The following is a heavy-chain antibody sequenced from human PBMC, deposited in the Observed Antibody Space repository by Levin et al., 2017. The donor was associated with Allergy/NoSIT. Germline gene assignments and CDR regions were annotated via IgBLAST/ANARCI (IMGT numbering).Heavy chain of an antibody. D-gene: IGHD3-3*01. Sequence: GGSLRLSCAASGFTFSSYAMSWVRQAPGKGLEWVSAISGSGNSGSGGSTYDVDSVKGRFTISRDNSKNTLYLQMNSLRADDTAVDYCAKGQSFTIFGVPFDYWGQGTLVTVSS. V-gene: IGHV3-23*01. CDR2: ISGSGNSGSGGST. CDR1: GFTFSSYA. CDR3: AKGQSFTIFGVPFDY. J-gene: IGHJ4*02.